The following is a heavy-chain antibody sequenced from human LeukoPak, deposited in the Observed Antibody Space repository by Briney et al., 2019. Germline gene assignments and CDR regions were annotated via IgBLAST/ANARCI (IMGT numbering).Heavy chain of an antibody. CDR1: GGSFSGYY. Sequence: SETLSLTCAVYGGSFSGYYWSWIRQPPGKGLEWIGEINHSGSINYNPSLKSRVTISVDTSKNQFSLKLSSVTAADTAVYYCARNPMRKKPSLTRGTYYFDYWGQGTLVTVSS. J-gene: IGHJ4*02. CDR3: ARNPMRKKPSLTRGTYYFDY. D-gene: IGHD3-22*01. CDR2: INHSGSI. V-gene: IGHV4-34*01.